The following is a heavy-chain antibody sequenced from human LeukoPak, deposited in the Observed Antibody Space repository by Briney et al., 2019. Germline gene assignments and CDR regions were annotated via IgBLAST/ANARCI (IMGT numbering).Heavy chain of an antibody. CDR2: IYYSGST. Sequence: SETLSLTCTVSGGSISSYYWSWIRQPPGKGLEWIGYIYYSGSTNYNPSLKSRVTISVDTSKNQFSLKLSSVTAADTAVYYCAREGISGSCLTDYWGQGTLVTVSS. D-gene: IGHD1-26*01. CDR1: GGSISSYY. CDR3: AREGISGSCLTDY. J-gene: IGHJ4*02. V-gene: IGHV4-59*12.